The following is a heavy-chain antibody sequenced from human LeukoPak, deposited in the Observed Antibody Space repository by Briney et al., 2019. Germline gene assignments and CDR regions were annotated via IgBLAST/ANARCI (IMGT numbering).Heavy chain of an antibody. CDR2: ITWNRDNI. D-gene: IGHD3-22*01. J-gene: IGHJ6*02. CDR1: GFTFDDYA. V-gene: IGHV3-9*01. Sequence: GGSLRLSCAASGFTFDDYAMHWARQAPGKGLEWVSGITWNRDNIGYGDSVKGRFTISRDNVKNALYLQMNSLRPEDTALYYCAKDLSSAITSALVLDVWGQGTTVIVSS. CDR3: AKDLSSAITSALVLDV.